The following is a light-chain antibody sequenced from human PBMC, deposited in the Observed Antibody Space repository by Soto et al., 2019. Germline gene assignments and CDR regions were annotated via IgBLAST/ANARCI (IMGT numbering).Light chain of an antibody. CDR2: KAS. V-gene: IGKV1-5*03. CDR1: QSISSW. Sequence: DIQMTQSPSILSASVGDRGTITCLASQSISSWLAWYQQKPGKAPNLLIYKASHLENGVPSRFSGSGSGTEFTLTISSLQPDDFATYYCQHYNSYSEAFGQGTKVDI. CDR3: QHYNSYSEA. J-gene: IGKJ1*01.